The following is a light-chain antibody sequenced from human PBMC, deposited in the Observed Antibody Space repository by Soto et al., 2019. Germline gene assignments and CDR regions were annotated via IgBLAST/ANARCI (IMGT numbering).Light chain of an antibody. CDR3: QQYGSSPLT. V-gene: IGKV3-20*01. CDR2: GAS. J-gene: IGKJ4*01. Sequence: EIVLTQSPGTLSLSPGERATLSCRASQSVSSNYLAWYQQKPGQAPRLLIYGASTRATGTPDRFSGSGSGTDFTFTISRLESEDFAVYFCQQYGSSPLTFGGGTKVEIK. CDR1: QSVSSNY.